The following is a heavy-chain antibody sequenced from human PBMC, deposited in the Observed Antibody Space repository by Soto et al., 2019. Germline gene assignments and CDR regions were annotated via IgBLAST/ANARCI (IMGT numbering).Heavy chain of an antibody. CDR3: ARCRSLPGIAAAFDY. CDR1: GGTFSSYA. Sequence: QVQLVQSGAEVKKPGSSVKVSCKAAGGTFSSYAISWVRQVPGQGLEWMGGIIPIFGTANYAQKFQGRVTITADESTSTAYMELSSLRSEDTAVYYCARCRSLPGIAAAFDYWGQGTLVTVSS. D-gene: IGHD6-13*01. V-gene: IGHV1-69*01. CDR2: IIPIFGTA. J-gene: IGHJ4*02.